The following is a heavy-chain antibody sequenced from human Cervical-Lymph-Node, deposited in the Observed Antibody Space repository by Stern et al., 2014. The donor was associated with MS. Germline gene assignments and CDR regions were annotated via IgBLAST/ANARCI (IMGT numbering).Heavy chain of an antibody. V-gene: IGHV1-69*01. CDR2: IIPIFATT. J-gene: IGHJ4*02. CDR1: GGTFSSYT. D-gene: IGHD1-26*01. CDR3: AREGIPGAGGTFDN. Sequence: VQLEESGAEVKKPGSSVKVSCNVSGGTFSSYTLNWVRQAPGQGLEWMGGIIPIFATTNYPQRFQCKVTITADGSTSTTYLEVSSLTSEDTAVYYCAREGIPGAGGTFDNWGQGTLVILSS.